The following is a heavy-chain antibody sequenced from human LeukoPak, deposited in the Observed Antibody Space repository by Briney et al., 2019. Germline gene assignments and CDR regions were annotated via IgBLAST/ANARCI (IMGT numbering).Heavy chain of an antibody. CDR2: IYYSGNT. Sequence: SETLSLTCSVSGGSISSYYWSWIRQPPGKGLEWIGYIYYSGNTNYNPSLKSRVTISVDTSKNQFSLKLSSVTAADTAVYYCARVNYDSSGFAASFDYWGQGTLVTVSS. J-gene: IGHJ4*02. V-gene: IGHV4-59*01. CDR1: GGSISSYY. CDR3: ARVNYDSSGFAASFDY. D-gene: IGHD3-22*01.